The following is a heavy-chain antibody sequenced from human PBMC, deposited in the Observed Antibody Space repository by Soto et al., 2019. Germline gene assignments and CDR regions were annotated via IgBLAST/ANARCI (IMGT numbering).Heavy chain of an antibody. D-gene: IGHD3-16*01. CDR3: ARGFTWILYGMDV. J-gene: IGHJ6*02. CDR2: IYHSGST. CDR1: GGSISSSNW. Sequence: KPSETLSLTCAVSGGSISSSNWWSWVRQPPGKGLEWIGEIYHSGSTNYNPSLKSRVTISVDKSKNQFSLKLSSVTAADTAVYYCARGFTWILYGMDVWGQGTTVTVSS. V-gene: IGHV4-4*02.